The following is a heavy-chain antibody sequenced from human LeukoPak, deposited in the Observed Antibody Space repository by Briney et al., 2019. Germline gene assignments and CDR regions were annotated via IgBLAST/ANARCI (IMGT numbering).Heavy chain of an antibody. D-gene: IGHD3-9*01. V-gene: IGHV1-46*01. Sequence: ASVTVSCKASGYTFTSYDMHWVRQAPGQGLEWMGIINPIGGSTSYAQKFQGRVTITRDMSTSTVYMELSSLRSEDTAVYYCARGLVGYDILTGIYWGQGTLVTVSS. J-gene: IGHJ4*02. CDR2: INPIGGST. CDR1: GYTFTSYD. CDR3: ARGLVGYDILTGIY.